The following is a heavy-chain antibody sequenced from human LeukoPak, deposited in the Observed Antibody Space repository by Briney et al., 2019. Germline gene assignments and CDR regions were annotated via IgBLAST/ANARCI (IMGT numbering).Heavy chain of an antibody. V-gene: IGHV1-18*01. CDR3: ARGDGGARDLDY. J-gene: IGHJ4*02. D-gene: IGHD1-26*01. Sequence: ASVKVSCKASGYTFTSYGISWVRQAPGQGLEWMGWISAYNGYTNYPQKLLGRVTMTTDTSTSTAYMELRSLRSDDTAVYYCARGDGGARDLDYWGQGTLVTVSS. CDR1: GYTFTSYG. CDR2: ISAYNGYT.